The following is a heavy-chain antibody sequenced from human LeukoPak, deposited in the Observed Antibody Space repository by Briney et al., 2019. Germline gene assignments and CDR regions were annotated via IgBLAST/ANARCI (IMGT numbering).Heavy chain of an antibody. Sequence: ASVKVSCKASGGTFSSYAISWVRQAPGQGLEWMGGIIPIFGTANYARKFQGRVTITADKSTSTAYMELSSLRSGDTAVHYCARAQARSLRLYFDYWGQGTLVTVSS. D-gene: IGHD5-12*01. CDR3: ARAQARSLRLYFDY. J-gene: IGHJ4*02. CDR2: IIPIFGTA. V-gene: IGHV1-69*06. CDR1: GGTFSSYA.